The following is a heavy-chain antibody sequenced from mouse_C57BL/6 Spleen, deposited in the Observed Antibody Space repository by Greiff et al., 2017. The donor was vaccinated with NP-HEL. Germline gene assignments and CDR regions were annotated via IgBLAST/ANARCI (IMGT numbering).Heavy chain of an antibody. CDR3: ARRTGGEFAY. CDR1: GYSFTSYY. V-gene: IGHV1-66*01. Sequence: QVQLQQSGPELVKPGASVKISCKASGYSFTSYYIHWVKQRPGQGLEWIGWIYPGSGNTKYNEKFKGKATLTAATSSSTAYMQLSSLTSGDSAVYYCARRTGGEFAYWGQGTLVTVSA. D-gene: IGHD4-1*01. CDR2: IYPGSGNT. J-gene: IGHJ3*01.